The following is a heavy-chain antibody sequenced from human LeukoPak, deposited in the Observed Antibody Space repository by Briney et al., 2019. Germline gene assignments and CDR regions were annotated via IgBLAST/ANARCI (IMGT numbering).Heavy chain of an antibody. CDR3: ARSRNYYYGMDV. Sequence: GGSLRLSCAASGFTFSSYAMSWVRQAPGKGLEWVSAISGSGGSTYYADSVKGRFTISRDNAKNTLYLQMNSLRAEDTAVYYCARSRNYYYGMDVWGQGTTVTVSS. J-gene: IGHJ6*02. V-gene: IGHV3-23*01. CDR2: ISGSGGST. CDR1: GFTFSSYA.